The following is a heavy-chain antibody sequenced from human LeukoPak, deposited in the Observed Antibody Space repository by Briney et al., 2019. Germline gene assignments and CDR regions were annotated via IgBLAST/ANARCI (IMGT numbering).Heavy chain of an antibody. CDR1: GGSISSSLYH. V-gene: IGHV4-39*07. D-gene: IGHD5-12*01. Sequence: SETLSLTCTVSGGSISSSLYHCGWIRQSPGKNLEWLGSIYYTGTTHYNPSLKSRVTISVDTSKNQFSLNLSSVTAADTAVYYCARGIYWASYYMDVWGKGTTVTVSS. CDR2: IYYTGTT. CDR3: ARGIYWASYYMDV. J-gene: IGHJ6*03.